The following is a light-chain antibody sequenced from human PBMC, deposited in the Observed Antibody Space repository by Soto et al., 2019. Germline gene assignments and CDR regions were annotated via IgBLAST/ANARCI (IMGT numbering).Light chain of an antibody. J-gene: IGKJ2*01. CDR2: GAS. V-gene: IGKV3-15*01. CDR1: QSVSSN. Sequence: EVVMTQSPATLSVSPGERATLSCRASQSVSSNLAWYQQKPGLAPRLLIYGASTRTTGIPARFSGSGSGTEVTLTISSLQSEDFAVYYCQQYNNWPPVYTFGQGTKLEIK. CDR3: QQYNNWPPVYT.